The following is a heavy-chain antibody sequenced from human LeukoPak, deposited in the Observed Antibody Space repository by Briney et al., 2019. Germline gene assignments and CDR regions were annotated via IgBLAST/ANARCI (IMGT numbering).Heavy chain of an antibody. CDR3: THDYGDRGGFDY. V-gene: IGHV3-15*01. CDR2: LKSKTDGGAT. Sequence: GGSLRLSCAASGFTFSNAWMSWVRQAPGKGLEWVGRLKSKTDGGATDYAAPVKGRFTISRDDSKNTLYLQMNSLKTEDTAVYYCTHDYGDRGGFDYWGQRTLVTVSS. J-gene: IGHJ4*02. CDR1: GFTFSNAW. D-gene: IGHD4-17*01.